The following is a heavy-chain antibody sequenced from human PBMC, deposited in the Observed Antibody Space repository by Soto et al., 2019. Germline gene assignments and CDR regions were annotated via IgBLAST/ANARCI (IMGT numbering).Heavy chain of an antibody. CDR2: ISYDGTNQ. V-gene: IGHV3-30*03. J-gene: IGHJ4*02. D-gene: IGHD2-15*01. CDR3: AGGQYYFDY. CDR1: GFPFSSYG. Sequence: QVQLVESGGGVVQPGRSLRLSCAASGFPFSSYGMHWVRQAPGKGLDWVALISYDGTNQYYADSVKGRFTVSRDNSKNTLYLHMSSLRAEDTAVYYSAGGQYYFDYCGQGTLVSVSS.